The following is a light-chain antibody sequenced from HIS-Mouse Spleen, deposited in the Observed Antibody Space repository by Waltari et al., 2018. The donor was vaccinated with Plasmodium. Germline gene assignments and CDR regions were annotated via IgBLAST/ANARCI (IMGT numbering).Light chain of an antibody. CDR2: GAS. J-gene: IGKJ3*01. V-gene: IGKV3-15*01. CDR1: QSVSST. Sequence: EIVMTQSPATLSVSPGESATLSCRASQSVSSTLAWYQQKPGQAPRLLIYGASTRATGIPARFRGSGSGTEFTLTISSLQSEDFAVYYCQQYNNWSFTFGPGTKVDIK. CDR3: QQYNNWSFT.